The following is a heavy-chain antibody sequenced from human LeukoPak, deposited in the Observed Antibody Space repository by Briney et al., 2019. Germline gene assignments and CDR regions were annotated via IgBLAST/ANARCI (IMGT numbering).Heavy chain of an antibody. V-gene: IGHV1-8*03. CDR3: AKSRYGSGSYHYYYYGMDV. J-gene: IGHJ6*02. CDR2: MNPNSGNT. Sequence: GASVKVSCKASGYTFTSYDINWVRQATGQGLEWMGWMNPNSGNTGYAQKFQGRVTITRNTSISTAYMELSSLRAEDTAVYYCAKSRYGSGSYHYYYYGMDVWGQGTTVTVSS. D-gene: IGHD3-10*01. CDR1: GYTFTSYD.